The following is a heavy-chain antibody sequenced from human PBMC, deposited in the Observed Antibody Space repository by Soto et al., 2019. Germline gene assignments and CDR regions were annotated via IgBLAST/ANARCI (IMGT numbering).Heavy chain of an antibody. CDR1: GFAFSSYW. CDR2: INSDVSST. CDR3: ARGDGDYPSFDY. V-gene: IGHV3-74*01. J-gene: IGHJ4*02. D-gene: IGHD4-17*01. Sequence: EVQLVESGGGLVQPGGSLRLSCAASGFAFSSYWMHWVRQAPGKGLVWVSRINSDVSSTSYADSVKGRFTTSRDNAKNTLYLHMNSLRAEDTAVYYCARGDGDYPSFDYCCQGTLVNVSS.